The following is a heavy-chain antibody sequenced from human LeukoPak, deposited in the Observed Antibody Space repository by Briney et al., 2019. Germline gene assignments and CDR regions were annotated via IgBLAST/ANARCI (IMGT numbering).Heavy chain of an antibody. CDR3: ARGQCSGGSCYYGAEYFQH. V-gene: IGHV3-33*01. CDR2: IWYDGSNK. D-gene: IGHD2-15*01. J-gene: IGHJ1*01. Sequence: GGSLRLSCAASGFTFSSYGMHWVRQAPGKGLEWVAVIWYDGSNKYYADSVKGRFTISRDNSKNTLYLQMNSLRAEDTAVYYCARGQCSGGSCYYGAEYFQHWGQGTLVTVSS. CDR1: GFTFSSYG.